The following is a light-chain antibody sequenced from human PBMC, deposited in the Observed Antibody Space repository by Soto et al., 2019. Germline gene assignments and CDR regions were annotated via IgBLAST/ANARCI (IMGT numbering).Light chain of an antibody. CDR3: KQSYSTLT. CDR2: AAS. Sequence: DIQMTQSPSSLSASVGDRVTITCRASQSISSYLNWYQQKPGKAPKLLIYAASSLQSGDPSRFSGSGSRTDFPLTISSLQPEDFATYYCKQSYSTLTFGPGTKADI. V-gene: IGKV1-39*01. J-gene: IGKJ3*01. CDR1: QSISSY.